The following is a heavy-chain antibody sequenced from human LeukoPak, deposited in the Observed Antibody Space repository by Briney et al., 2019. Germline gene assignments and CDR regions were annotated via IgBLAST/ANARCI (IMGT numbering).Heavy chain of an antibody. CDR1: GFTFSSYS. Sequence: PGGSLRLSCAASGFTFSSYSMNWVRQAPGKGLEWVSSISSSSSYIYYADSVKGRFTISRDNAKNSLYLQMNSLRAEDTAVYYCARDRSSGWFDFDYWGQGTLVTVS. D-gene: IGHD6-19*01. J-gene: IGHJ4*02. CDR2: ISSSSSYI. V-gene: IGHV3-21*01. CDR3: ARDRSSGWFDFDY.